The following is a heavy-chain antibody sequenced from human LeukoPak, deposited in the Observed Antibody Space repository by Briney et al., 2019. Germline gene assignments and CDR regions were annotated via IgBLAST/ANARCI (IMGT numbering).Heavy chain of an antibody. V-gene: IGHV3-48*04. D-gene: IGHD6-13*01. CDR3: AKATYGYSNSRSDY. J-gene: IGHJ4*02. Sequence: PGGSLRLSCAASGFTFSSYSMNWVRQAPGKGLEWISYISSSSSTIYYADSVKGRFTISRDNAKNSLYLQMNSLRAEDTAVYYCAKATYGYSNSRSDYWGQGTLVTVSS. CDR1: GFTFSSYS. CDR2: ISSSSSTI.